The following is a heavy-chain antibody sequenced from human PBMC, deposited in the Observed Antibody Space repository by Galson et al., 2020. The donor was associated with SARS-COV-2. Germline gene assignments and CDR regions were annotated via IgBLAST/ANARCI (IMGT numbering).Heavy chain of an antibody. Sequence: GESLKISCAASGFTFSSYAMHWVRQAPGKGLEWVAVMSRDGFNKYYADSVKGRFTISRDNSKNTLYLQVNSLRAEDTAVYYCARGGYYDILTGDQYDYMDVWGKGTTVTISS. J-gene: IGHJ6*03. CDR3: ARGGYYDILTGDQYDYMDV. CDR1: GFTFSSYA. D-gene: IGHD3-9*01. CDR2: MSRDGFNK. V-gene: IGHV3-30*04.